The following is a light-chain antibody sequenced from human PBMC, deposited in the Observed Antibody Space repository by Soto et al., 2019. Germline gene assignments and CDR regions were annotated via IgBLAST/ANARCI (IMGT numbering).Light chain of an antibody. CDR3: QQYSSFLT. CDR1: QSISRW. Sequence: DIQMTQSPSTLSASVGDRVTITCRASQSISRWLAWSQQKPGKAPKLLIYDASNLQSGVSSRLSGSGSGTEFTLTITSLQPDDFATYYCQQYSSFLTFGGGTKVEI. CDR2: DAS. J-gene: IGKJ4*01. V-gene: IGKV1-5*01.